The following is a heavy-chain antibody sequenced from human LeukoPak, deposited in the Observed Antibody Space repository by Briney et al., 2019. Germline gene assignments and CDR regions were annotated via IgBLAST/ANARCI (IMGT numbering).Heavy chain of an antibody. CDR3: AREMFAAVAAQS. J-gene: IGHJ5*02. D-gene: IGHD6-19*01. CDR1: GFTFSNYS. Sequence: GGSLRLSCAASGFTFSNYSMNWVRQAPGKGLEWVSSITSSSSYIYYADSVKGRFTISRDNAKNSLYLQMNSLRAEDTAVYSCAREMFAAVAAQSWGEGTLVTVSS. V-gene: IGHV3-21*01. CDR2: ITSSSSYI.